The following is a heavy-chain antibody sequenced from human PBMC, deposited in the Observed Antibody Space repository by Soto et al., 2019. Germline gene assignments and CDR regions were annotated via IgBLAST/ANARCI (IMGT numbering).Heavy chain of an antibody. V-gene: IGHV4-30-4*02. CDR1: GGSISSGDYY. Sequence: PSVTLSLTCAVSGGSISSGDYYWSWIRQPPGKGLEWIGYIYYSGSTYYNPSLKSRVTISVDTSKNQFSLKLSSVTAADTAVYYCARGSGSYSYWFDPWGQGTLVTVSS. D-gene: IGHD1-26*01. J-gene: IGHJ5*02. CDR2: IYYSGST. CDR3: ARGSGSYSYWFDP.